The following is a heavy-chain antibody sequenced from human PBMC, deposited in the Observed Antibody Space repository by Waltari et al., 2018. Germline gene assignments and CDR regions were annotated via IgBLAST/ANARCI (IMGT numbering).Heavy chain of an antibody. CDR3: ASGSGWSSTY. D-gene: IGHD6-19*01. CDR2: IAYAGIKT. Sequence: QVQLVESGGGVVQSGGSLRLACAASGFMFKRSGFHWVRRSPGKGLAWVTLIAYAGIKTEYADSVKGRFTNSRDNAKSPLYLQMNSLRAEDTAVYYCASGSGWSSTYWGQGTLVTVSS. CDR1: GFMFKRSG. J-gene: IGHJ4*02. V-gene: IGHV3-30*03.